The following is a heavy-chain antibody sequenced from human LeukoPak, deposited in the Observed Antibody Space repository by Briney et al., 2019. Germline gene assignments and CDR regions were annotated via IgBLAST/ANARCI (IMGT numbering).Heavy chain of an antibody. CDR3: AGDYGSGSYRFDY. CDR2: INHSGST. V-gene: IGHV4-34*01. J-gene: IGHJ4*02. Sequence: KPSETLSLTCAVYGGSFSGYYWSWIRQPPGKGLEWIGEINHSGSTNYNPSLKSRVTISVDTSKNQFSLKLSSVTAADTAVYYCAGDYGSGSYRFDYWGQGTLVTVSS. D-gene: IGHD3-10*01. CDR1: GGSFSGYY.